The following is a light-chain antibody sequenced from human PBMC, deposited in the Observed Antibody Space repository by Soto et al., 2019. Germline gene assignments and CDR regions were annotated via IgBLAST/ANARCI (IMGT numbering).Light chain of an antibody. J-gene: IGLJ1*01. Sequence: QSVRNQPASVSGSPGQSITISCTGTSSDVGSYNLVSWYQQHPGKAPKLMIYEGSKRPSGVSNRFSGSKSGNTASLTISGLQAEDEADYYCCSYAGSILYVFGTGTKVTVL. CDR2: EGS. V-gene: IGLV2-23*01. CDR3: CSYAGSILYV. CDR1: SSDVGSYNL.